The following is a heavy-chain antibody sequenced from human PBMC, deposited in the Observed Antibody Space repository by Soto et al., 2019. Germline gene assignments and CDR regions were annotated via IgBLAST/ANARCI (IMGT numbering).Heavy chain of an antibody. J-gene: IGHJ4*02. V-gene: IGHV3-23*01. CDR1: GLTFSSYA. D-gene: IGHD3-10*01. CDR2: ISGSGGYT. Sequence: EVQLLESGGDLVQPGGSLRLSCAASGLTFSSYAMSWVRQAPGKGLEGVAVISGSGGYTDYADPVKGRFTISKDNSKNTLYLQMNSLRAEDTALYYCAKRFRGVLLNPEVDWGQGTLVTVSS. CDR3: AKRFRGVLLNPEVD.